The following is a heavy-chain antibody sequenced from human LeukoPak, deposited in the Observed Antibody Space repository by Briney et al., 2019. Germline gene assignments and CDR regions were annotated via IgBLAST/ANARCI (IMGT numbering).Heavy chain of an antibody. CDR3: ARGYGSGSYYKSIWFDP. J-gene: IGHJ5*02. CDR1: GGSISSSNW. V-gene: IGHV4-4*02. Sequence: SETLSLTCAVSGGSISSSNWWSWVRQPPGKGLEWIGEIYHSGSTNYNPSLKSRVTISVDTSKNQFSLKLSSVTAADTAVYYCARGYGSGSYYKSIWFDPWGQGTLVTVSS. CDR2: IYHSGST. D-gene: IGHD3-10*01.